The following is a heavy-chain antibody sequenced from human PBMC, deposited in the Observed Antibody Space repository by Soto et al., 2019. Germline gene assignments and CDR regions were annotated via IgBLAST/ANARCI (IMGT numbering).Heavy chain of an antibody. CDR3: ARPTYYYDSSGPPAY. CDR2: ISSSSSTI. CDR1: GFTFSTYS. Sequence: PGGSLRLSCAASGFTFSTYSMNWVRQAQGKGLEWVSYISSSSSTIFYTDSVKGRFTVSRDNAKNSLYLQMNSLRAEDTAVYYYARPTYYYDSSGPPAYWGQGTLVTVSS. D-gene: IGHD3-22*01. V-gene: IGHV3-48*01. J-gene: IGHJ4*02.